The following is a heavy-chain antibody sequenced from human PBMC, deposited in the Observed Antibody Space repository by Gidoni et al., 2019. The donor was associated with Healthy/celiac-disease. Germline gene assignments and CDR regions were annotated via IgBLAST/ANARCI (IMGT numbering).Heavy chain of an antibody. CDR2: IWYDGSNK. V-gene: IGHV3-33*01. J-gene: IGHJ4*02. Sequence: QVQLVASGGGVVKPGGSLRLSCAASGFPFSSYGMHWVRQAPGKGLEWVAVIWYDGSNKCYADYVEGRFTISRDNSKNTMYLQMNSLRAEDTAVYYCARDGGYSGDLGRDSLDYWGQGTLVTVSS. D-gene: IGHD5-12*01. CDR1: GFPFSSYG. CDR3: ARDGGYSGDLGRDSLDY.